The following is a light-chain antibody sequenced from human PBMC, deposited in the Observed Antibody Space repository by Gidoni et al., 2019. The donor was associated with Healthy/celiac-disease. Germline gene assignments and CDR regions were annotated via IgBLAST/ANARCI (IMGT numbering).Light chain of an antibody. CDR2: GAS. CDR3: QQYNNWPPWT. CDR1: QSVSSN. Sequence: EIGMTQSRATLSVSPGERAPLSCRASQSVSSNLAWYQQKPGQAPRLLIYGASTRATGIPARFSGSGSGTEFTLTISSLQSEDFAVYYCQQYNNWPPWTFGHGTKVEIK. V-gene: IGKV3-15*01. J-gene: IGKJ1*01.